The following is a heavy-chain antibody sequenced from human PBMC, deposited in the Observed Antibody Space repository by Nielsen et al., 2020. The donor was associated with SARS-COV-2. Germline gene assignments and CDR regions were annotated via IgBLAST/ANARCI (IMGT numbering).Heavy chain of an antibody. J-gene: IGHJ4*02. CDR1: AFSFMSFG. Sequence: GESLKISCAASAFSFMSFGMHWVRQAPGKGLEWVAVVSQDGYDKYYADSVKGRFTISRDNSKNTLYLQMNSLRAEDTAVYYCAKDWDSYSSSWVDYWGQGTLVTVSS. CDR3: AKDWDSYSSSWVDY. V-gene: IGHV3-30*18. D-gene: IGHD6-13*01. CDR2: VSQDGYDK.